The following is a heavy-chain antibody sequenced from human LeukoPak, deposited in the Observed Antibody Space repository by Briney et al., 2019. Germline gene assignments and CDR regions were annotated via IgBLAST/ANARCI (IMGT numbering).Heavy chain of an antibody. V-gene: IGHV4-38-2*02. Sequence: PSETLSLTCTVSGDSISSGYYWGWMRQPPGKGLEWMGSIYHSGSTYYNPSLKSRVTISVDTSKTQFSLKLSSVTAADTAVYYCARVSDLVGATLYWGQGTLVTVSS. D-gene: IGHD1-26*01. CDR3: ARVSDLVGATLY. J-gene: IGHJ4*02. CDR2: IYHSGST. CDR1: GDSISSGYY.